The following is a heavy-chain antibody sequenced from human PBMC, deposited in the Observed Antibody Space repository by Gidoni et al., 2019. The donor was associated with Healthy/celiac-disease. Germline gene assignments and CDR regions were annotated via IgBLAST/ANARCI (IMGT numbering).Heavy chain of an antibody. CDR1: GGSISSYY. CDR2: IYYSGST. D-gene: IGHD1-26*01. V-gene: IGHV4-59*08. J-gene: IGHJ5*02. CDR3: ARHWVGATGGWFDP. Sequence: QVQLQESGPGLVKPSETLSLTCTVTGGSISSYYWSRIRQPPGQGLEWLGYIYYSGSTNHNPSLKSRVTISVDTSKNQFSLKLSSVTAADTAVYYCARHWVGATGGWFDPWGQGTLVTVSS.